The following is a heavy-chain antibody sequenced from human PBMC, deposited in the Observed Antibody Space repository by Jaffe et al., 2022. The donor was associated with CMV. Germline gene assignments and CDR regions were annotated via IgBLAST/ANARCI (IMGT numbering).Heavy chain of an antibody. J-gene: IGHJ4*02. Sequence: QVQLQQWGAGLLKPSETLSLTCAVYGGSFSGYYWSWIRQPPGKGLEWIGEINHSGSTNYNPSLKSRVTISVDTSKNQFSLKLSSVTAADTAVYYCARGAPYNWNHHRFDYWGQGTLVTVSS. V-gene: IGHV4-34*01. CDR3: ARGAPYNWNHHRFDY. D-gene: IGHD1-20*01. CDR1: GGSFSGYY. CDR2: INHSGST.